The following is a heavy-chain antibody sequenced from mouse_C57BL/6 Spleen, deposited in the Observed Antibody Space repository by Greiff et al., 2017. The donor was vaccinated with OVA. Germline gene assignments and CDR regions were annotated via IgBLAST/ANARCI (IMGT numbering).Heavy chain of an antibody. V-gene: IGHV1-69*01. CDR1: GYTFTSYW. CDR3: ARGSNWEGFAY. Sequence: VQLQQPGAELVMPGASVKLSCKASGYTFTSYWMHWVKQRPGQGLEWIGEIDPSDSYTNYNQKFKGKSTLTVDKSSSTAYMQLSSLTSEDSAVYYCARGSNWEGFAYWGQGTLVTVSA. J-gene: IGHJ3*01. D-gene: IGHD4-1*01. CDR2: IDPSDSYT.